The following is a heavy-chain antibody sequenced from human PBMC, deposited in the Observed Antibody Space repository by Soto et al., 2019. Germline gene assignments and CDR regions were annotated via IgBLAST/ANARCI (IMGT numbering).Heavy chain of an antibody. Sequence: GGSLRLSCAASGFTFSSYAMSWVRQAPGKGLEWVSAISGSGGSTYYADSVKGRFTISRENTKNTLYLQMNSLRAEDKAVYYCAKDPDCSSTSCDIGDMDVWGKGTTVTVSS. CDR1: GFTFSSYA. CDR3: AKDPDCSSTSCDIGDMDV. J-gene: IGHJ6*03. V-gene: IGHV3-23*01. D-gene: IGHD2-2*02. CDR2: ISGSGGST.